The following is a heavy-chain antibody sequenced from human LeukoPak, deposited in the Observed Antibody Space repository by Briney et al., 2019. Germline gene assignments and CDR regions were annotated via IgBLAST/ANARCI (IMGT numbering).Heavy chain of an antibody. V-gene: IGHV4-59*11. Sequence: SETLSLTCTVSGGSMIDHYWSWVRQPPGKGLEWVGYMHHSGKANSNPSLKSRVTISVDTSKNQASLKLSSVTAADTAVYYCARDTHEYGSGSYYDDTFDSWGQGTLVTVSS. CDR2: MHHSGKA. CDR3: ARDTHEYGSGSYYDDTFDS. CDR1: GGSMIDHY. J-gene: IGHJ3*02. D-gene: IGHD3-10*01.